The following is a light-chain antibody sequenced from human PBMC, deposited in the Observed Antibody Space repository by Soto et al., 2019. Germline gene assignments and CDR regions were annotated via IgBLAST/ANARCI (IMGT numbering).Light chain of an antibody. CDR2: SNN. J-gene: IGLJ1*01. Sequence: QSVLTQPPSASGTPGQRVTMFCSGSSSNIGSNTVNWYQQLPGAAPKLLIQSNNQRPSGVPDRFSGSQSGTSASLAISGLQSEDEADYYCAVWDDSLNGYVFGTGTKVTVL. CDR1: SSNIGSNT. CDR3: AVWDDSLNGYV. V-gene: IGLV1-44*01.